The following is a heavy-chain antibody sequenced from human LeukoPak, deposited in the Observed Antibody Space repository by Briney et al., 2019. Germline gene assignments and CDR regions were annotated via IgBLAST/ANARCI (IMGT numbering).Heavy chain of an antibody. J-gene: IGHJ4*02. V-gene: IGHV1-18*01. CDR1: GYTFTSYG. D-gene: IGHD6-19*01. Sequence: ASVNVSCKASGYTFTSYGISWVRQAPGQGLEWMGWISAYNGNTNYAQKLQGRVTMTTDTSTSTAYMELRSLRSDDTAVYYCASLEFSGWYFDYWGQGTLVTVSS. CDR2: ISAYNGNT. CDR3: ASLEFSGWYFDY.